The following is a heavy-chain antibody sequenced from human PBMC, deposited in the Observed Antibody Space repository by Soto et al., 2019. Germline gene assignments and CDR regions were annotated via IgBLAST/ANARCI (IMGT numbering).Heavy chain of an antibody. Sequence: QVQLVESGGGVVQPGRSLRLSCAASGFTFSSYAMHWVRQAPGKGLEWVAVISYDGSNKNYADSVKGRFTISRDNSKNTLYLQMNSLRAEDTAVYYCARGYDFGSGYYYPYGMDVWGQGTTVTVSS. CDR2: ISYDGSNK. D-gene: IGHD3-3*01. CDR1: GFTFSSYA. CDR3: ARGYDFGSGYYYPYGMDV. J-gene: IGHJ6*02. V-gene: IGHV3-30-3*01.